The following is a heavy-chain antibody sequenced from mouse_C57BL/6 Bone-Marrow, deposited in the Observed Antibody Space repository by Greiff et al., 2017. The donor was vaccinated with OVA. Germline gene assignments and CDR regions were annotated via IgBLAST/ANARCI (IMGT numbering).Heavy chain of an antibody. J-gene: IGHJ4*01. CDR1: GYTFTSYW. Sequence: QVQLQQPGAELVKPGASVKLSCKASGYTFTSYWITWVKQRPGQGLEWIGDICPGSGCTNYNEKFKSKATLTVDTSYSTAYMQLSSLTSEDSAVYYGARITTVVKYYAMDYWGQGTSVTVSS. CDR3: ARITTVVKYYAMDY. D-gene: IGHD1-1*01. V-gene: IGHV1-55*01. CDR2: ICPGSGCT.